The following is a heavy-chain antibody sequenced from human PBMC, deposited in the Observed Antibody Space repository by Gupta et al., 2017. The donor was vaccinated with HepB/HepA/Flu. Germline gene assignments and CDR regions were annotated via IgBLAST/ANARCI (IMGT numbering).Heavy chain of an antibody. D-gene: IGHD2-15*01. J-gene: IGHJ4*02. CDR2: ISGRGGST. CDR1: GFTFSSYA. CDR3: AKIPMMVVNGGADY. Sequence: EVQLLESGGGLVQPGGSLRLSCAASGFTFSSYAMSWVRQAPGKGLEWVSAISGRGGSTYYADSVKGRFTISRDNSKNTLYLQMNSLRAEDTAVYYCAKIPMMVVNGGADYWGQGTLVTVSS. V-gene: IGHV3-23*01.